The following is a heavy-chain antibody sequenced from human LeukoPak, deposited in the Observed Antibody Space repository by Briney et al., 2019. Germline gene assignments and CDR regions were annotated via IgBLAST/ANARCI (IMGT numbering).Heavy chain of an antibody. CDR1: GFTFSSYA. J-gene: IGHJ4*02. D-gene: IGHD3-3*01. V-gene: IGHV3-23*01. CDR3: AKDHGPNTIFGVVIRNYFDY. Sequence: GGSLRLSCAASGFTFSSYAMSWVRQAPGKGLEWVSAISGSGGSTYYADSVKGRFTISRDNSKNTLYLQMNSLRAEDTAVYYCAKDHGPNTIFGVVIRNYFDYWGQGTLVTVSS. CDR2: ISGSGGST.